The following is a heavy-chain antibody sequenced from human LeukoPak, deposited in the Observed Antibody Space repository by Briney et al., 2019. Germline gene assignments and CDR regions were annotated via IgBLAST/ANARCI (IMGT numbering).Heavy chain of an antibody. Sequence: GASVKVSCKASGGTFSSYAMHWVRQAPGKGLEWVAVISCDGSNKYYADSVKGRFTISRDNSKNTLYLQMNSLRVEDTALYYCAKASGSGSYFFDYWGQGTLVTVSS. J-gene: IGHJ4*02. D-gene: IGHD3-10*01. CDR3: AKASGSGSYFFDY. CDR2: ISCDGSNK. V-gene: IGHV3-30*04. CDR1: GGTFSSYA.